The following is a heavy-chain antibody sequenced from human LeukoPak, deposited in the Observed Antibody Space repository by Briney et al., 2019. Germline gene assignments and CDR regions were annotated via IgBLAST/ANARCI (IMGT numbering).Heavy chain of an antibody. D-gene: IGHD6-25*01. J-gene: IGHJ3*01. CDR1: GFICSDYH. CDR3: ARDAAAGSDSAFDV. CDR2: TRRKARIYST. Sequence: GGSLRLSCAASGFICSDYHMDWVRQAPGEGLEWVGRTRRKARIYSTEYASSVKGRFTISRDDSKNLVFLQMNSLKTEDTALYYCARDAAAGSDSAFDVWGQGTMVTVSS. V-gene: IGHV3-72*01.